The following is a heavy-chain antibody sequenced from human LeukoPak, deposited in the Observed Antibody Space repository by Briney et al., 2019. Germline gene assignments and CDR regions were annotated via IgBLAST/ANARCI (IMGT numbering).Heavy chain of an antibody. D-gene: IGHD5-12*01. V-gene: IGHV3-48*03. CDR2: ISSSGSTI. Sequence: GGSLRLSCAASGFTFSSYEMNWVRQAPGKGLEWVSYISSSGSTIYYADSVKGRFTISRDNAKNSLYLQMNSLRAEDTAVYYCVRNSYSGHVWGQGTLVTVSS. CDR1: GFTFSSYE. J-gene: IGHJ4*02. CDR3: VRNSYSGHV.